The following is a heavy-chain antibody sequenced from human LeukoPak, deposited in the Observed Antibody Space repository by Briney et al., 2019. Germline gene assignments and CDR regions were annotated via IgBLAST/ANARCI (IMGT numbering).Heavy chain of an antibody. J-gene: IGHJ6*03. D-gene: IGHD3-10*01. CDR1: GFTFSNAW. Sequence: GSLRLSCAASGFTFSNAWMSWIRQPPGKGLEWIGEINHSGSTKYNPSLKSRVTISVDTSKNQLSLKLSSVTAADTAVYYCARRFGRKFGERFYYYHYMDVWGKGTTVTISS. V-gene: IGHV4-34*01. CDR3: ARRFGRKFGERFYYYHYMDV. CDR2: INHSGST.